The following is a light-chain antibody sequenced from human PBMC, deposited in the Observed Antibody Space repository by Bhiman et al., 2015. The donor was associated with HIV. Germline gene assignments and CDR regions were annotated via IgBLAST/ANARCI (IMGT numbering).Light chain of an antibody. CDR3: AAWDDSLSGPDV. CDR2: GNN. Sequence: QSVLTQPPSVSGAPGQRITVSCTGTSSNIGARHDVHWYQQLPGRPPKLLIFGNNNRPSGVPDRFSGSKSGTSASLAISGLRSEDEADYYCAAWDDSLSGPDVFGTGTKVTVL. CDR1: SSNIGARHD. J-gene: IGLJ1*01. V-gene: IGLV1-50*01.